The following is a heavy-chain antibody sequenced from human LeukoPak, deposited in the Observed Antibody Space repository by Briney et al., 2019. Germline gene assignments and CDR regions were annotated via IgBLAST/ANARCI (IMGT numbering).Heavy chain of an antibody. J-gene: IGHJ3*02. V-gene: IGHV1-69*02. CDR1: GGTFSSYT. D-gene: IGHD4-17*01. CDR2: IIPILGIA. CDR3: ASPAWSPGATVTSYAFDI. Sequence: SVKVSYKASGGTFSSYTISWVRQAPGQGLEWMGRIIPILGIANYAQKFQGRVTITADKSTSTAYMELSSLRSEDTAVYYWASPAWSPGATVTSYAFDIWGQGTMVTVSS.